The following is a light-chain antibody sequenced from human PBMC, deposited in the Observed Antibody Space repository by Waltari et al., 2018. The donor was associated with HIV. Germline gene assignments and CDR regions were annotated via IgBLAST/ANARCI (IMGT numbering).Light chain of an antibody. CDR3: HQRSNWPIT. V-gene: IGKV3-11*01. Sequence: EIVLTQSPATLSLSSGERATLSCRASQSVSSYLAWYQQKPGQAPRLLIYGASSRATGIPARFSGSGSGTDFTLTISSLEPGDFGVYYCHQRSNWPITFGQGTRLEIK. CDR1: QSVSSY. J-gene: IGKJ5*01. CDR2: GAS.